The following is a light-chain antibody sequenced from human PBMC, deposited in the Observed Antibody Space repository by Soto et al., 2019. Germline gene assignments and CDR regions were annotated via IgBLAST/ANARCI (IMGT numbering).Light chain of an antibody. V-gene: IGKV3-11*01. J-gene: IGKJ4*01. CDR2: DAS. CDR1: QSVSNT. CDR3: QQRKNWPLT. Sequence: EVVSTQSPATLSLSPGERATLSCRASQSVSNTLAWYQQKPGQAPRLLIFDASNRATGIPARFSGSGSGTDFTLTISSLEPEDFAVYYCQQRKNWPLTFGGGTKVEI.